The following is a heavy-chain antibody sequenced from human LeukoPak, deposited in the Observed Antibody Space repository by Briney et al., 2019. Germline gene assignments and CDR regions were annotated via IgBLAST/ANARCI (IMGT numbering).Heavy chain of an antibody. CDR3: ARDSDYSNYLV. J-gene: IGHJ4*02. V-gene: IGHV4-59*06. CDR2: IYYSGST. CDR1: GGSISSYY. Sequence: PSETLSLTCTVSGGSISSYYLSWIRQPAGKGLEWIGYIYYSGSTYYNPSLKSRVTISVDTSKNQFSLKLSSVTAADTAVYYCARDSDYSNYLVWGQGTLVTVSS. D-gene: IGHD4-11*01.